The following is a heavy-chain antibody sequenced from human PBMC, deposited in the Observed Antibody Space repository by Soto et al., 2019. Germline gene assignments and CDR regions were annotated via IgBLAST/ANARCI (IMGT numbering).Heavy chain of an antibody. D-gene: IGHD4-4*01. CDR2: IIPMFGTT. J-gene: IGHJ6*02. CDR1: GDTFKKFA. V-gene: IGHV1-69*06. Sequence: QVQLVQSGPEVKKPGSSVKVSCKTSGDTFKKFAISWVRQAPGQGPEWMGGIIPMFGTTKYTQKFQGRVTFTADKSTGTAYMELTSLMSEDTATYFCARGVVPTSGADAHYILYGVDVWGQGTTVTVSS. CDR3: ARGVVPTSGADAHYILYGVDV.